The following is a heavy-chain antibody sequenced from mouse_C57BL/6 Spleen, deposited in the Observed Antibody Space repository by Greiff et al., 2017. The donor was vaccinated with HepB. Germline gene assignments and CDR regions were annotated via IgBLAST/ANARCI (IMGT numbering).Heavy chain of an antibody. Sequence: VQLQQSGPELVKPGASVKIPCKASGYTFTDYNMDWVKQSHGKSLEWIGDINPNNGGTIYNQKFKGKATLTVDKSSSTAYMELRSLTSEDTAVYYCVREGITTVPYYAMDYWGQGTSVTVSS. CDR1: GYTFTDYN. J-gene: IGHJ4*01. V-gene: IGHV1-18*01. CDR3: VREGITTVPYYAMDY. D-gene: IGHD1-1*01. CDR2: INPNNGGT.